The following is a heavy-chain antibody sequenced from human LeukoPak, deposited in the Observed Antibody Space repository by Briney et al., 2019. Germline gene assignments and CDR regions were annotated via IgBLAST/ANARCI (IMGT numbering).Heavy chain of an antibody. D-gene: IGHD1-26*01. Sequence: AASVKVSRKASGYTFTDYYMHWVRQAPGQGLEWMGWINPHSGGTDHAQKFQGRVTMTRDTSISTAYMELSRLRSDDTAVYYCARDMDSGPDFFDYWGLGTLVTVSS. CDR3: ARDMDSGPDFFDY. CDR2: INPHSGGT. CDR1: GYTFTDYY. V-gene: IGHV1-2*02. J-gene: IGHJ4*02.